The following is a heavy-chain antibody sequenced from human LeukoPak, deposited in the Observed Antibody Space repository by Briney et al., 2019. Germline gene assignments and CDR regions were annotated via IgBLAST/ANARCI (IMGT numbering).Heavy chain of an antibody. D-gene: IGHD3-22*01. CDR1: GFTFSSYW. J-gene: IGHJ4*02. Sequence: GGSLRLSCAASGFTFSSYWMHWVRQAPGKGLVWVSRINSDGSSTSYADSAKGRFIISRDNAKNTLYLQMNSLRAEDTAVYYCARAESYDSSASFDYWGQGTLVTVSS. CDR3: ARAESYDSSASFDY. CDR2: INSDGSST. V-gene: IGHV3-74*01.